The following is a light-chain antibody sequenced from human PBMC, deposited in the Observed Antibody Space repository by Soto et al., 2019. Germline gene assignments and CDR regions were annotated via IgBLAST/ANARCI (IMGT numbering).Light chain of an antibody. CDR1: QSVSSRY. J-gene: IGKJ1*01. V-gene: IGKV3-20*01. CDR2: GAS. CDR3: QQYGNSPQT. Sequence: VLTQSPGTLSLSPGERATLSCRASQSVSSRYVAWYQQKPGQAPRVLIYGASNRATGIPDRFSGGGSGTDFTLTITSLEPEDFAVYICQQYGNSPQTFGQGTKVEIK.